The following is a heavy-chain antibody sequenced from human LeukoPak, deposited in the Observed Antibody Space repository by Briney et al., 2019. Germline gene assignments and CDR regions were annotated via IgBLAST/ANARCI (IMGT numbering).Heavy chain of an antibody. Sequence: GGSLRLSCAASGFTVGTNYMSWVRQAPGKGLEWVAVISYDGSNKYYADSVKGRFTISRDNSKNTLYLQMNSLRAEDTAVYYCASVDHFDYWGQGTLVTVSS. CDR2: ISYDGSNK. V-gene: IGHV3-30*03. CDR1: GFTVGTNY. CDR3: ASVDHFDY. D-gene: IGHD3/OR15-3a*01. J-gene: IGHJ4*02.